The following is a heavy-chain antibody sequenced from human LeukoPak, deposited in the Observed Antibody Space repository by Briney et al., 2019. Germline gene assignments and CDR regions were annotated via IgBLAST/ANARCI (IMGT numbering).Heavy chain of an antibody. Sequence: GASVKVSCKASGYTFTSYDINWVRQATGQGLEWMGWTNPNSGNTGYAQKFQGRVTITRNTSISTAYMELSSLRSEDTAVYYCARGGLYCSSTSCYRGYYYYYMDVWGKGTTVTVSS. CDR3: ARGGLYCSSTSCYRGYYYYYMDV. D-gene: IGHD2-2*02. CDR2: TNPNSGNT. V-gene: IGHV1-8*03. J-gene: IGHJ6*03. CDR1: GYTFTSYD.